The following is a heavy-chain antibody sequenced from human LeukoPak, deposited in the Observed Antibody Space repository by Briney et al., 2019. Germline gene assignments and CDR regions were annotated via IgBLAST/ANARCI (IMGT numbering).Heavy chain of an antibody. D-gene: IGHD1-26*01. J-gene: IGHJ6*03. CDR2: IYYNGST. CDR3: ARGGSYYYYSMDV. V-gene: IGHV4-59*01. Sequence: SETLSLTCTVSGGFISSYYWSWIRQPPGKGLEWIGNIYYNGSTNYNHSLKSRVAMSVDTSKSQLSPKLSSMTAADTAVYYCARGGSYYYYSMDVWGKGTTVTVSS. CDR1: GGFISSYY.